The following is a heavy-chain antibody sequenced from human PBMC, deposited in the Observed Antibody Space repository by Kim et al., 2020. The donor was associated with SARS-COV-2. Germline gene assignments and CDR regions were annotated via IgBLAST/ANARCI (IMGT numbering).Heavy chain of an antibody. Sequence: GGSLRLSCAASGFTFSMYAMSGVRQVPGKGLDWVSSIGAIDTGTYYADSVKGRFTISRDNSKNTLFLQMNSLRVEDTAIYYCASGSLGTTFSRDYWGQGALVTVSS. V-gene: IGHV3-23*01. CDR2: IGAIDTGT. D-gene: IGHD1-1*01. J-gene: IGHJ4*02. CDR3: ASGSLGTTFSRDY. CDR1: GFTFSMYA.